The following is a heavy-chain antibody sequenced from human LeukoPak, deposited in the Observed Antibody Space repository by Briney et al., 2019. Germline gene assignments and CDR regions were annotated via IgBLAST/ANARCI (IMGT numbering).Heavy chain of an antibody. J-gene: IGHJ4*02. CDR1: GDSVSSAGYH. Sequence: SETLSLTCSVSGDSVSSAGYHWSWIRQAPGKGLEWIGHSGSPSYNPSLKSRVMISIDTSKNQYSLKVSTVTAADTAVYYCTTYYVGEGGRGHWGPGALVTVSS. V-gene: IGHV4-61*08. D-gene: IGHD2-21*01. CDR2: SGSP. CDR3: TTYYVGEGGRGH.